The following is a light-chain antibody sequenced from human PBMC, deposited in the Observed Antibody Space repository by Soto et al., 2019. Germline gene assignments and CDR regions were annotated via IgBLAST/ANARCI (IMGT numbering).Light chain of an antibody. CDR1: QTISKY. J-gene: IGKJ1*01. V-gene: IGKV1-39*01. CDR2: AAS. CDR3: QQTYSDPRT. Sequence: DIQMTQSPSSLSASVGKRFTIACRASQTISKYLNWYQQKXGKAPKLLISAASSLQSGVPSRFSGSGSGTDFTLIISSLQPEDFETYYCQQTYSDPRTFGQGTKVDIK.